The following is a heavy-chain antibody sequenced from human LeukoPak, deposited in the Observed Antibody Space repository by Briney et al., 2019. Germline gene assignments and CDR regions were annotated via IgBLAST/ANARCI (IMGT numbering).Heavy chain of an antibody. CDR3: ARDRNILLDS. D-gene: IGHD2/OR15-2a*01. CDR2: IGNDGNRE. CDR1: GFTFSSSG. J-gene: IGHJ4*02. Sequence: GGSLRLSCAAPGFTFSSSGMHWVRQAPGKGLEWVAVIGNDGNREYYADSVKGRFTISRDNSKNTLYLQINSLGAEDTAVYYCARDRNILLDSWGQGTLVTVSS. V-gene: IGHV3-33*01.